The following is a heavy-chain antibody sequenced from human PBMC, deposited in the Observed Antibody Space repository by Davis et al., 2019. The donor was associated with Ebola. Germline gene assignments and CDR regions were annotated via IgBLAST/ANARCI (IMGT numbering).Heavy chain of an antibody. D-gene: IGHD2/OR15-2a*01. Sequence: AASVKVSCKASGYTFTDYFIHWVRQAPGQGLEWMGRVNPNSGASNYAQNFQGRVTMTRDTSITTTYMELSRLRSDDTAVYYCARDLAEVGNTFFYWGQGTLVTVSS. CDR2: VNPNSGAS. J-gene: IGHJ4*02. V-gene: IGHV1-2*06. CDR1: GYTFTDYF. CDR3: ARDLAEVGNTFFY.